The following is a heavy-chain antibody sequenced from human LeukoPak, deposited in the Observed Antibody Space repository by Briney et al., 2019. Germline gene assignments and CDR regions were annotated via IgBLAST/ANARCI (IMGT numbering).Heavy chain of an antibody. J-gene: IGHJ3*02. Sequence: PGRSLRLSCAASGFTFSSYAMHWVRQAPGKGLEWVAVISYDGSNKYYADSVKGRFTISRDNSKNTLYLQMNSLRAEDTAVYYCAKNYYDSSGFYAFDIWGQGTMVTVSS. CDR3: AKNYYDSSGFYAFDI. V-gene: IGHV3-30-3*02. D-gene: IGHD3-22*01. CDR2: ISYDGSNK. CDR1: GFTFSSYA.